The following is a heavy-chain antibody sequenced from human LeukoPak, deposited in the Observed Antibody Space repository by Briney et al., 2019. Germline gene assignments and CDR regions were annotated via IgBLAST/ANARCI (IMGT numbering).Heavy chain of an antibody. D-gene: IGHD3-22*01. V-gene: IGHV4-30-2*01. J-gene: IGHJ4*02. CDR3: ARDSSGYYDSSGYHY. Sequence: SQTLSLTCAVSGGSISSGGYCWGWIRQPPGKGLEWIGYIYHSGSTYYNPSVKSRVTISVDRSKNQFSLKLSSVPAADTAVYYCARDSSGYYDSSGYHYWGQGTLVTVSS. CDR2: IYHSGST. CDR1: GGSISSGGYC.